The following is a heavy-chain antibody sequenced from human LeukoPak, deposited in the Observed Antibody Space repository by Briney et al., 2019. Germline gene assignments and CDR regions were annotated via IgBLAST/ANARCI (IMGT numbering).Heavy chain of an antibody. D-gene: IGHD6-13*01. CDR3: AKDRFPFAGSSAPGGPRGLFDY. CDR2: IWFGGSNK. J-gene: IGHJ4*02. CDR1: GFTFSSYG. V-gene: IGHV3-30*18. Sequence: PGRSLRLSCAASGFTFSSYGMHWVRQAPGKGLEWVAVIWFGGSNKYYADSVKGRFTISRDNSKNTLYLQMNSLRAEDTAVYYCAKDRFPFAGSSAPGGPRGLFDYWGQGTLVTVSS.